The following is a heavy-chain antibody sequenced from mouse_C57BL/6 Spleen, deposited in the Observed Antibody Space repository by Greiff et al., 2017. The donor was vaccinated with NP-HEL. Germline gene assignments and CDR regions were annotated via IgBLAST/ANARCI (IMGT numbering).Heavy chain of an antibody. CDR2: ISSGSSTI. D-gene: IGHD1-1*01. J-gene: IGHJ4*01. Sequence: EVKLVESGGGLVKPGGSLKLSCAASGFTFSDYGMHWVRQAPEKGLEWVAYISSGSSTIYYADTVKGRFTISRDNAKNTLFLQMTSLRSEDTAMYYCARPTYYYGSSYGYAMDYWGQGTSVTVSS. V-gene: IGHV5-17*01. CDR1: GFTFSDYG. CDR3: ARPTYYYGSSYGYAMDY.